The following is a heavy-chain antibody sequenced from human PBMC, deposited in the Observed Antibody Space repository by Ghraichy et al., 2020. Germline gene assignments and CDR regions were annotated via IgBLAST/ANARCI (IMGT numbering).Heavy chain of an antibody. V-gene: IGHV4-4*07. CDR3: ATTPYVSGSYSSPY. CDR2: IYTSGST. J-gene: IGHJ4*02. Sequence: SETLSLTCTVSGGSISSYYWSWIRQPAGKGLEWIGRIYTSGSTNYNPSLKSRVNMSVDTSKNQFSLKLSSVTAADTAVYYCATTPYVSGSYSSPYWGQGTLVTVSS. D-gene: IGHD3-10*01. CDR1: GGSISSYY.